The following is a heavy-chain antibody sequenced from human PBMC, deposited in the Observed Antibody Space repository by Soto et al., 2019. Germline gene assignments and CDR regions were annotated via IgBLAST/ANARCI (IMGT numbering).Heavy chain of an antibody. V-gene: IGHV3-23*01. J-gene: IGHJ4*02. CDR2: IYGSGASS. D-gene: IGHD3-22*01. CDR3: AKDLSGYPNYFHF. CDR1: GFTFSNHA. Sequence: GGSLRLSCAASGFTFSNHAMSWVRQAPGKGLEWVSGIYGSGASSYYADSVRGRFTISRGNSKNTRYLEMSSLRSEDTAVYYCAKDLSGYPNYFHFWGQGALVTVSS.